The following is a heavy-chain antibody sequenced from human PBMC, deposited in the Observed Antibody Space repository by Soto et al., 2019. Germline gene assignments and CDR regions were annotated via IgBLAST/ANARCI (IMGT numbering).Heavy chain of an antibody. CDR1: GFTFSSYG. V-gene: IGHV3-33*01. CDR3: ARTLGYCSGGSCHAITGGMDV. D-gene: IGHD2-15*01. CDR2: IWYDGSNK. Sequence: GGSLRLSCAASGFTFSSYGMHWVRQAPGKGLEWVAVIWYDGSNKYYADSVKGRFTISRDNSKNTLYLQMNSLRAEDTAVYYCARTLGYCSGGSCHAITGGMDVRGQGTTVTVSS. J-gene: IGHJ6*02.